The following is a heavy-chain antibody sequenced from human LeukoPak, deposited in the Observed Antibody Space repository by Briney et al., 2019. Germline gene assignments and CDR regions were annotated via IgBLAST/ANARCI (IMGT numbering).Heavy chain of an antibody. V-gene: IGHV3-33*08. CDR2: IWYDGSNK. CDR1: GFTFSSYG. CDR3: ARGGIVGATDYYYGMDV. J-gene: IGHJ6*02. D-gene: IGHD1-26*01. Sequence: PGGSLRLSCAASGFTFSSYGMHWVRQAPVKGLEWVAVIWYDGSNKYYADSVKGRFTISRDNSKNTLYLQMNSLRAEDTAVYYCARGGIVGATDYYYGMDVWGQGTTVTVSS.